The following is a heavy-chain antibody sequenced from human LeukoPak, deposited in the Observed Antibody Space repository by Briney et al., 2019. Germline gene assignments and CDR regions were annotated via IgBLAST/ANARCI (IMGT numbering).Heavy chain of an antibody. CDR2: ISSSSSYI. V-gene: IGHV3-21*01. J-gene: IGHJ4*02. D-gene: IGHD5-12*01. CDR1: GFTFSSYS. CDR3: ARDKNSGYGPYFDY. Sequence: GGSLRLSCAASGFTFSSYSMNWVRQAPGKGLEWVSSISSSSSYIYYADSVKGRFTISGDNAKNSLYLQMNSLRAEDTAVYYCARDKNSGYGPYFDYWGQGTLVTVSS.